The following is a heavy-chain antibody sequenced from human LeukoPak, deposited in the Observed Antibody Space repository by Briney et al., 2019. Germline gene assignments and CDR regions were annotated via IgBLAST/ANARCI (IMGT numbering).Heavy chain of an antibody. CDR3: ARAYYAVDAFDI. V-gene: IGHV3-53*01. CDR1: GFTVSSNY. CDR2: IYSGGST. Sequence: GSLRLSCAASGFTVSSNYMSWVRQAPGKGLEWVSVIYSGGSTYYADSVKGRFTISRDNSKNTLYLQMNSLRAEDTAVYYCARAYYAVDAFDIWGQGTMVTVSS. D-gene: IGHD2-2*01. J-gene: IGHJ3*02.